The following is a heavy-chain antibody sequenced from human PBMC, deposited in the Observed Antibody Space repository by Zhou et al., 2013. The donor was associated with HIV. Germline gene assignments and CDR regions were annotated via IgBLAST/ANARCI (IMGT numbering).Heavy chain of an antibody. V-gene: IGHV3-74*01. Sequence: EVQLVESGGGLVQPGGSLRLSCAASGFTFSSYWMHWVRQAPGKGLVWVSRINSDGSSTSYADSVKGRFSISRDNAKNMLYVQMNSLRAEDTAVYYCARGRGSDYFDFWGQGTLATVSS. J-gene: IGHJ4*02. D-gene: IGHD3-10*01. CDR3: ARGRGSDYFDF. CDR1: GFTFSSYW. CDR2: INSDGSST.